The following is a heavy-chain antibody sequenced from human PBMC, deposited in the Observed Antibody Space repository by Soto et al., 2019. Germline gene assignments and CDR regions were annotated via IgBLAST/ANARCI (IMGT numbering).Heavy chain of an antibody. CDR1: GFSLSNARMG. Sequence: SGPTLVNPTETLTLTCTVSGFSLSNARMGVSWIRQPPGKALEWLAHIFSNDEKYYSTSLKSRLTISKDTSKSQVVLTMTNMDPVDTATYYFARILIYYGSGSYYSQFDYWGQGTLVTVSS. CDR2: IFSNDEK. V-gene: IGHV2-26*01. CDR3: ARILIYYGSGSYYSQFDY. J-gene: IGHJ4*02. D-gene: IGHD3-10*01.